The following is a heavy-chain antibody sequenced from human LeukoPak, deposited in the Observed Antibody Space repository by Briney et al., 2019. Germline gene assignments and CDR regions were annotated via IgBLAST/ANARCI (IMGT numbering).Heavy chain of an antibody. V-gene: IGHV3-48*03. J-gene: IGHJ4*02. CDR2: IRSSGSTI. CDR3: ARDEVVRGAIDY. D-gene: IGHD3-10*01. Sequence: LPGGSLRLSCAASGFTFSSYEMSSVRHAPRKGLEWVSYIRSSGSTIYYADSVKGRFTISRDNAKNSLYLQMNSLRAEDTAVYYFARDEVVRGAIDYWGQGTLVTVSS. CDR1: GFTFSSYE.